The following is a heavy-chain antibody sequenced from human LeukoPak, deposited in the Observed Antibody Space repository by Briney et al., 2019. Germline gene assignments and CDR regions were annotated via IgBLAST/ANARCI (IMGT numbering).Heavy chain of an antibody. CDR3: ARGYSHGFPLDF. J-gene: IGHJ4*02. V-gene: IGHV4-4*02. D-gene: IGHD5-12*01. Sequence: SETLSLTCTVSGGSISSNNWWSWVRQPPGKGLEWIGEIYHSGTTTYNPSLKSRVTISVDKSKNQFSLKLNSVTAADTAVYYCARGYSHGFPLDFWGQGTLVTVSS. CDR2: IYHSGTT. CDR1: GGSISSNNW.